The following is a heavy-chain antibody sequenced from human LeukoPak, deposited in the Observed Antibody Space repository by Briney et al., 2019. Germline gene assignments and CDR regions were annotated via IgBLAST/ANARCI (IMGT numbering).Heavy chain of an antibody. D-gene: IGHD3-10*01. CDR1: GGSFSGYY. Sequence: SETLSLTCAVYGGSFSGYYWSWIRQPPGKGLEWIGEINHSGSTNYNPPLKSRVTISVDTSKNQFSLKLSSVTAADTAVYYCAGGRGPPSGYWGQGTLVTVSS. J-gene: IGHJ4*02. CDR3: AGGRGPPSGY. V-gene: IGHV4-34*01. CDR2: INHSGST.